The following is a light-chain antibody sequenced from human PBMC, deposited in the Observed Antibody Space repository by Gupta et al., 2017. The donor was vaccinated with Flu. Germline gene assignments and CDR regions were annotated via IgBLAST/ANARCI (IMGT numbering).Light chain of an antibody. V-gene: IGKV3-11*01. CDR2: DIS. J-gene: IGKJ1*01. Sequence: SPATLSLSPGERATLSCRASPTVDTYLAWYQQKPGQAPRLLIYDISTRATGIPGRFSGSGSGTDFTLTISSLEPEDFAVYYWQQGRSSWTFGQGTMVEMK. CDR1: PTVDTY. CDR3: QQGRSSWT.